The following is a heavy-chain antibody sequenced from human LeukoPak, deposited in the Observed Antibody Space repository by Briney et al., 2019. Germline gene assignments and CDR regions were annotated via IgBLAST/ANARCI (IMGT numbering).Heavy chain of an antibody. J-gene: IGHJ4*02. CDR2: ISSTSAYI. CDR3: ARDPRYPYQYQSDDGGFSLDY. Sequence: GGSLRLSCAASGFALNSYSLSWVRQAPGKGLEWVSSISSTSAYIHYADSVKGRFTISRDNVDNVVYLQMSSLGVADTAVYYCARDPRYPYQYQSDDGGFSLDYWGQGTLVTVPS. D-gene: IGHD2-15*01. V-gene: IGHV3-21*01. CDR1: GFALNSYS.